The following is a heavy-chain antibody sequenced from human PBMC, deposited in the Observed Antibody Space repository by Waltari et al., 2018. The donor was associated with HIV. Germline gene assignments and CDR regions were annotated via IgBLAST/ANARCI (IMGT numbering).Heavy chain of an antibody. V-gene: IGHV4-31*03. CDR3: ARNSPSIAAAGEFDY. CDR1: GGSISSGGYY. Sequence: QVQLQESGPGLVKPSQTLSLTCTVSGGSISSGGYYWSWIRQHPGKGLEWIGYIYYSGSTYYNPSLKSRVTISVDTSKNQFSLKLSSVTAADTAVYYCARNSPSIAAAGEFDYWGQGTLVTVSS. CDR2: IYYSGST. J-gene: IGHJ4*02. D-gene: IGHD6-13*01.